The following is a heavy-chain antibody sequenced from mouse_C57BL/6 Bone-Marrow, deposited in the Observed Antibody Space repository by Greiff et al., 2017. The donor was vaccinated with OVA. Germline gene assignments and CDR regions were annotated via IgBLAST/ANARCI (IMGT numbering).Heavy chain of an antibody. CDR1: GFSLTSYG. J-gene: IGHJ4*01. CDR3: ARNYYYGSEDYAMDY. V-gene: IGHV2-2*01. CDR2: IWSGGST. Sequence: VQLVESGPGLVQPSQSLSITCTVSGFSLTSYGVHWVRQSPGKGLEWLGVIWSGGSTDYNAAFISRLSISKNNSKSQVFFKMNSLQADDTAIYYCARNYYYGSEDYAMDYWGQGTSVTVSS. D-gene: IGHD1-1*01.